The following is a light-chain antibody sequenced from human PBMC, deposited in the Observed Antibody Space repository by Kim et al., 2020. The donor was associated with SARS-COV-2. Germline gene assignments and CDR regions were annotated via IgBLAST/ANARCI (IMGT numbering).Light chain of an antibody. J-gene: IGLJ2*01. CDR1: SSNIGSNY. CDR3: AAWDDSLSGVV. V-gene: IGLV1-47*01. CDR2: RNN. Sequence: GQRVTISCSGSSSNIGSNYVYWYQQLPGTAPKLLIYRNNQRPSGVPGRFSGSKSGTSASLAISGLRSEDEADYYCAAWDDSLSGVVFGGGTQLTVL.